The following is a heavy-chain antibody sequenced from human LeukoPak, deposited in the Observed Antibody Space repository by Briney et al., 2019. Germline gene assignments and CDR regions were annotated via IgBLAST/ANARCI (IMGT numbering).Heavy chain of an antibody. V-gene: IGHV4-59*01. J-gene: IGHJ6*02. CDR3: ARYSADYDILTGYPYYYYYGMDV. CDR2: IYYSGST. Sequence: PSETPSLTCTVSGGSISSYYWSWIRQPPGKGLEWIGYIYYSGSTNYNPSLKSRVTISVDTSKNQFSLKLSSVTAADTAVYYCARYSADYDILTGYPYYYYYGMDVWGQGTTVTVSS. D-gene: IGHD3-9*01. CDR1: GGSISSYY.